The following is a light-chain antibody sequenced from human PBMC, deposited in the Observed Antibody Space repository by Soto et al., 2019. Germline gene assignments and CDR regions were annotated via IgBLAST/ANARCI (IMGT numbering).Light chain of an antibody. CDR3: LQYNSHSSYT. J-gene: IGKJ2*01. CDR2: KAS. V-gene: IGKV1-5*03. CDR1: QSISSW. Sequence: DIQMTQSPSTLSASVGDRVTITCRASQSISSWLAWYQQKPGKAPKLLIYKASSLGSGVPSRFSGSGSGTEFTLTISSLQPDDFATYYCLQYNSHSSYTFGQGTKLEIK.